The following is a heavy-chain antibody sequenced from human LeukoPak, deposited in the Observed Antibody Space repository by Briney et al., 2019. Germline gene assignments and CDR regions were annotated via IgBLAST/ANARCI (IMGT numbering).Heavy chain of an antibody. D-gene: IGHD3-10*01. CDR1: HGSLSIYY. CDR2: IYYRGDS. Sequence: PLETLCRTRTVSHGSLSIYYWSSIRQPPGKGLEWFGNIYYRGDSNYLQCLKSRPTITVDTSKNQSLLKLSSVTAADTALDYCATSKLQLFPFDYWGQGNLVTVSS. J-gene: IGHJ4*02. CDR3: ATSKLQLFPFDY. V-gene: IGHV4-59*08.